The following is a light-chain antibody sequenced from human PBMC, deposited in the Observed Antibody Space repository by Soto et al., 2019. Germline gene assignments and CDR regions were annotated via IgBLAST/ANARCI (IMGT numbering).Light chain of an antibody. V-gene: IGKV2-24*01. CDR1: QSLLDSDGDTY. J-gene: IGKJ2*01. CDR2: KTS. CDR3: MKAKQFPHA. Sequence: DIVMTQTPLSSPVTLGQPASISCRSSQSLLDSDGDTYLSWLQQRPGQPPRLLVYKTSSRFSCVPHRFSGSGAGTGFTLKISRVEVEDVCVYYFMKAKQFPHAFGQGTKLEI.